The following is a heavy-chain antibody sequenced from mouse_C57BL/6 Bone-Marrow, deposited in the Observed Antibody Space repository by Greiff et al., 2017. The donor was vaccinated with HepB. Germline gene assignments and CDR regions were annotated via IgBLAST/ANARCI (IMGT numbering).Heavy chain of an antibody. Sequence: VQLQQSGAELVKPGASVKVSCTASGFTIKDYYMHWVKQRPDQGLEWIGRIDPEDGETKYAPKFQGKATISVDKSSNTAYLQLSSLTSEDTSVYYCAREGPLRQFAYWGQGTLVTVSA. CDR3: AREGPLRQFAY. D-gene: IGHD2-4*01. CDR1: GFTIKDYY. V-gene: IGHV14-2*01. CDR2: IDPEDGET. J-gene: IGHJ3*01.